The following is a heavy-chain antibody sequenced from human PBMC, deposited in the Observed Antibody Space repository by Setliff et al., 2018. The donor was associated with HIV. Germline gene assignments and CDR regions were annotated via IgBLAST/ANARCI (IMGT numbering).Heavy chain of an antibody. CDR2: IYYTGSA. V-gene: IGHV4-30-4*08. Sequence: NPSETLSLTCTVSGGSINSRDHYWTWIRQPPGKGLEWVGDIYYTGSANYSPSLKRRLAISIDTSKNQFSLKLSSVTAADTAVYYCARQSGPGPGIVATITDAFDIWGQGTMVTVSS. CDR1: GGSINSRDHY. J-gene: IGHJ3*02. D-gene: IGHD5-12*01. CDR3: ARQSGPGPGIVATITDAFDI.